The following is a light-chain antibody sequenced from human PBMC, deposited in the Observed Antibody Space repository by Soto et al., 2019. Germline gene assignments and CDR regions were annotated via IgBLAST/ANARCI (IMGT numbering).Light chain of an antibody. V-gene: IGKV3-15*01. Sequence: EIVMTQSPATLSVSPGGRATLSCRASQSVGSYLAWYQQRPGQPPRLLIYGASTRATGIPARFSGSGSGTELSITISSLQSEDFAFYYCQQYNTWPPRYTFGQGTKLEIK. CDR2: GAS. CDR1: QSVGSY. CDR3: QQYNTWPPRYT. J-gene: IGKJ2*01.